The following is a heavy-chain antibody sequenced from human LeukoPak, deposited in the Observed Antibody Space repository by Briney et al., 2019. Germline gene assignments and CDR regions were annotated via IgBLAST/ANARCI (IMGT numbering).Heavy chain of an antibody. Sequence: ASVKVSCKPSGYTFTGYYMHWVRQAPGQGLEWMGRINPNSGATNYAQKFQGRVTMTRDTSICTAYMELTTLRSDDTAVYYCAKSIEYCGADCYGYFDLWGRGTLVTVSS. V-gene: IGHV1-2*06. J-gene: IGHJ2*01. CDR1: GYTFTGYY. D-gene: IGHD2-21*02. CDR3: AKSIEYCGADCYGYFDL. CDR2: INPNSGAT.